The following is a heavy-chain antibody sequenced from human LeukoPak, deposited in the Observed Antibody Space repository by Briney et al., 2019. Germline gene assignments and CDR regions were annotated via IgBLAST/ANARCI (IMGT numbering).Heavy chain of an antibody. J-gene: IGHJ4*02. Sequence: GGSLRLXCAASGFTFDDYTMHWVRHARGKGVEWVSLISWEGGRTYYADSVKGRFTIYREKSKDSVYLQMNTLRTEDTALYYCAKAHLIAPAGYFDYCGQGTLVTVSS. V-gene: IGHV3-43*01. CDR2: ISWEGGRT. CDR1: GFTFDDYT. D-gene: IGHD6-13*01. CDR3: AKAHLIAPAGYFDY.